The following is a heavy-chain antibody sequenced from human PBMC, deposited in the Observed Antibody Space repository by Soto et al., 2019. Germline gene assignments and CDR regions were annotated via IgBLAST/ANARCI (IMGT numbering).Heavy chain of an antibody. CDR1: GGSISGGVYY. Sequence: QVQLQESGPGLVKPSQTLSLTCTVSGGSISGGVYYWSWIRQPPGKGLERIGYIFESGSTYYNPSLNSRVTISVETSKNQFSLRLSSVTAADTAVYYCAREIIPLTTDWYFDLWGRGTLVTVSS. V-gene: IGHV4-30-4*01. J-gene: IGHJ2*01. CDR3: AREIIPLTTDWYFDL. D-gene: IGHD4-17*01. CDR2: IFESGST.